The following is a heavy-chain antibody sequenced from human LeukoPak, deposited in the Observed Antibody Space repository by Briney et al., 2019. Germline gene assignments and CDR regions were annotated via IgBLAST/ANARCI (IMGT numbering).Heavy chain of an antibody. CDR1: GFTFSAYG. Sequence: PGGSLRLSCAVSGFTFSAYGMHWVRQAPGKGLEWVSVIYSGGSTYYADSVKGRFTISRDNSKNTLYLQMNSLRAEDTAVYYCARVGTYYYDSSGYSGYWGQGTLVTVSS. CDR2: IYSGGST. V-gene: IGHV3-66*01. D-gene: IGHD3-22*01. CDR3: ARVGTYYYDSSGYSGY. J-gene: IGHJ4*02.